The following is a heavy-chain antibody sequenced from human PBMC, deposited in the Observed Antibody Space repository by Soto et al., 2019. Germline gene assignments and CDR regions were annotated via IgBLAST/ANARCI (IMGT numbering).Heavy chain of an antibody. CDR3: ARVLWDYGGSSSVDP. Sequence: PSATLSLTCTVSGGSISNGGNYWSWIRQHPGKGLEWIGYIYYSGNTYYNPSLKSRITISVDTSKNQFSLKLSSVTAADTAVYYCARVLWDYGGSSSVDPWGQGTLVTVSS. J-gene: IGHJ5*02. CDR1: GGSISNGGNY. D-gene: IGHD3-10*01. V-gene: IGHV4-31*03. CDR2: IYYSGNT.